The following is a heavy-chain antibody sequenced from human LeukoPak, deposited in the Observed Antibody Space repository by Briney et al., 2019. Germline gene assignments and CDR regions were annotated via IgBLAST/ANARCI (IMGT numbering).Heavy chain of an antibody. D-gene: IGHD3-22*01. CDR3: ARGGYYDSSGYSN. J-gene: IGHJ4*02. V-gene: IGHV3-53*01. Sequence: PGGSLRLSCAASGFTVSSNYMSWVRQAPGKGLEWVSVIYSGGSTYYADSVKGRFTISRDNSKNSLYLQMNSLRAEDTAVYYCARGGYYDSSGYSNWGQGTLVTVSS. CDR2: IYSGGST. CDR1: GFTVSSNY.